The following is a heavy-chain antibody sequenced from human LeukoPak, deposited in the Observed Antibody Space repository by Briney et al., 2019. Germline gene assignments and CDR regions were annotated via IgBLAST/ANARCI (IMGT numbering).Heavy chain of an antibody. CDR1: GFTFSNYA. D-gene: IGHD6-19*01. J-gene: IGHJ2*01. Sequence: GGSLRLSCAASGFTFSNYALNWVRQAPGKGLEWVSSISTSSTYIYYADSVKGRFTISRDNAKNSLYLQMNSLRADDTAVYYCAGAVADWYFDLWGRDTLVTVSS. CDR3: AGAVADWYFDL. CDR2: ISTSSTYI. V-gene: IGHV3-21*01.